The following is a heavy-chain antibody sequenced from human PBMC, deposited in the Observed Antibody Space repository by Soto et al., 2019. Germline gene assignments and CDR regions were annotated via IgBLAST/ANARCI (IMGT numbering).Heavy chain of an antibody. CDR3: ATGLFRGYSGYNWGRVEYHYDLWDV. J-gene: IGHJ6*02. Sequence: PGGSLRLSCAASGFTFSSYSMNWVRQAPGKGLEWVSSISSSSSYIYYADSVKGRFTISRENAKNSLYLQMNSLRAEDTAVYYCATGLFRGYSGYNWGRVEYHYDLWDVWGPGTTITV. V-gene: IGHV3-21*01. CDR2: ISSSSSYI. D-gene: IGHD5-12*01. CDR1: GFTFSSYS.